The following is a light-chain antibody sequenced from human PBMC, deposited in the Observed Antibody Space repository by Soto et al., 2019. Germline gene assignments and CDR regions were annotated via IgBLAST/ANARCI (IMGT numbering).Light chain of an antibody. V-gene: IGKV1-39*01. CDR3: QQTYSRVLT. Sequence: DIQMTQSPSSLTASVGDRVTITCRASQNINGDLHWYQQKQGKAPKLLIFSASTLQEGVPSRFSGSGFGTDFTLSIRSVPAEDFATSYCQQTYSRVLTFGGGTQVETK. CDR1: QNINGD. J-gene: IGKJ4*01. CDR2: SAS.